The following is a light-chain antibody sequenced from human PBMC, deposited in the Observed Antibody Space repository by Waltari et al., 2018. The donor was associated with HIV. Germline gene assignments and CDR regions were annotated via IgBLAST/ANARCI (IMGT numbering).Light chain of an antibody. CDR2: KVT. V-gene: IGLV3-25*03. Sequence: SQLTQPPSVSVSPGQTAKITGSGADMPDHHAYLYQQKPGQAPVLVMYKVTERPSGIPERFSGSISGTTVTWTIMGVQPEDEADYYCQSADSDNTYNWVFGGGTKLTVL. J-gene: IGLJ3*02. CDR3: QSADSDNTYNWV. CDR1: DMPDHH.